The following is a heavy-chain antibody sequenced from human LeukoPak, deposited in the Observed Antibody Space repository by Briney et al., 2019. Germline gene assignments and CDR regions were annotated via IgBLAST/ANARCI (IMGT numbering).Heavy chain of an antibody. CDR2: ISGSGGSA. CDR3: AKGWLGLFYYYALDV. D-gene: IGHD5-24*01. Sequence: GGSLRLSCAASGFTFSSYAMSWVRQAPGKGLEWVSAISGSGGSAYYADSVQGRFTISRDNSKNTLYLQLSSLRAEDTAVYYCAKGWLGLFYYYALDVWGQGTTVTVSS. J-gene: IGHJ6*02. CDR1: GFTFSSYA. V-gene: IGHV3-23*01.